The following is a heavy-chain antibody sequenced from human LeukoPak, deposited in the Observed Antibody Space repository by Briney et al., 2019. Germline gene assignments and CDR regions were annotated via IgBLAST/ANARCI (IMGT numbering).Heavy chain of an antibody. CDR2: VNHSGST. V-gene: IGHV4-34*01. CDR1: GGSFSGYY. D-gene: IGHD3-10*01. Sequence: SETLSLTCAVYGGSFSGYYWSWIRQPPGKGLEWIGEVNHSGSTNYNPSLKSPVTISVDTSKNQFSLKLSSVTAADTAVYYCARDHGSGSPDYYWRQGTLVTVSS. CDR3: ARDHGSGSPDYY. J-gene: IGHJ4*02.